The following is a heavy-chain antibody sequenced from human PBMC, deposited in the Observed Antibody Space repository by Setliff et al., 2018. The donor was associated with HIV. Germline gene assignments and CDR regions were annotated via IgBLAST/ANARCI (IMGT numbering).Heavy chain of an antibody. V-gene: IGHV5-51*01. D-gene: IGHD3-22*01. CDR3: ARLSGLYYYDSSGYYYGHYFDY. J-gene: IGHJ4*02. CDR1: GYSFSSNW. CDR2: IYPGDSDT. Sequence: PGESLKISCQSSGYSFSSNWIAWVRQMPGEGLEWMGIIYPGDSDTRYSPSLQGQVSISVDKSISTAYLQWSSLKASDTAMYYCARLSGLYYYDSSGYYYGHYFDYWGQGTLVTVSS.